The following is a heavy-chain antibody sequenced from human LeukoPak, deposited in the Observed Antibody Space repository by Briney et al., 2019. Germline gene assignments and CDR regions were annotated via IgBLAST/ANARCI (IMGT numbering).Heavy chain of an antibody. J-gene: IGHJ4*02. CDR3: ARDPESSSFDL. CDR2: IDQGGSVR. CDR1: GFSFSTYW. V-gene: IGHV3-7*01. Sequence: GGSPRLSCAASGFSFSTYWMSWVRQTPEKGLEFVANIDQGGSVRNYMDSLKGRCTISRDNAKKSLYLEINSLRADDTAVYYCARDPESSSFDLWGRGALVTVSS. D-gene: IGHD6-13*01.